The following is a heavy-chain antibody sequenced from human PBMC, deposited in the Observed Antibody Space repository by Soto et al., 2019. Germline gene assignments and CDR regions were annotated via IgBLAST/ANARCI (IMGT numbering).Heavy chain of an antibody. V-gene: IGHV1-58*02. J-gene: IGHJ5*02. CDR1: GFTFTSSA. D-gene: IGHD6-19*01. Sequence: SVKVSCKASGFTFTSSAMQWVRQARGQRLEWIGWIVVGSGNTNYAQKFQERVTITRDMSTSTAYMELRSLRSDDTAVYYCARDDSSGWYENWFDPWGQGTLVTVSS. CDR3: ARDDSSGWYENWFDP. CDR2: IVVGSGNT.